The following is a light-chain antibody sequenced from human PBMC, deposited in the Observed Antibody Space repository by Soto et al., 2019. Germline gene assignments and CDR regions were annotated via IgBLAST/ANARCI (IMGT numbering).Light chain of an antibody. CDR2: LVS. CDR1: QSLLHTNGFTY. J-gene: IGKJ5*01. Sequence: DIVLTQSPLSLPVTPGEPASISCRSSQSLLHTNGFTYLDWYLQKPGQSPQLLIYLVSNRASGVPERFTGSGSGTDFTRNISRVEAEDVGVYYCVQSLRTLTFGQGTRLEIE. V-gene: IGKV2-28*01. CDR3: VQSLRTLT.